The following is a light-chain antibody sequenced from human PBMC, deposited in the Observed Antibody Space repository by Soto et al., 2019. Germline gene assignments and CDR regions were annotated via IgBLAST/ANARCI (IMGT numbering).Light chain of an antibody. V-gene: IGKV3-15*01. CDR1: QSVSTN. CDR2: SAS. J-gene: IGKJ2*01. CDR3: QQYINWPPTYT. Sequence: EIVMTQSPATLSVSPGERATLSCRASQSVSTNLAWYQQKPGQAPRLLIYSASTRATGIPARFSGSGSETEFTLTISSLRSEDFAVYYCQQYINWPPTYTFGQGTNLEIK.